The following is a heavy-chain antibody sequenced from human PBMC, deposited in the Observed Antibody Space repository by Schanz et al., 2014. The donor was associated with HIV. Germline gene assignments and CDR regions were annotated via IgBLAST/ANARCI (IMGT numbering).Heavy chain of an antibody. CDR2: ISGSGGNT. Sequence: EVQLLESGGGLVQPGGSLRLSCAASGFTFSSYAMTWVRQAPGKGLEWVSSISGSGGNTYFTDSVKGRFTVSRDNPKNRLYLQMNSLRSDDTAVYYCARGAAEMATMTPWRYWGQGTLVTVSS. CDR1: GFTFSSYA. D-gene: IGHD5-12*01. V-gene: IGHV3-23*01. CDR3: ARGAAEMATMTPWRY. J-gene: IGHJ4*02.